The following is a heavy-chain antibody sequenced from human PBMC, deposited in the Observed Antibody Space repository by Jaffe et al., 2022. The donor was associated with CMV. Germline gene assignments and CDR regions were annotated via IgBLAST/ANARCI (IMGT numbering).Heavy chain of an antibody. Sequence: QVQLVQSGAEVKKPGASVKVSCKASGYTFTSYAMHWVRQAPGQRLEWMGWINAGNGNTKYSQKFQGRVTITRDTSASTAYMELSSLRSEDTAVYYCARDRDSSGYGTVGYDYWGQGTLVTVSS. CDR1: GYTFTSYA. J-gene: IGHJ4*02. V-gene: IGHV1-3*01. D-gene: IGHD3-22*01. CDR2: INAGNGNT. CDR3: ARDRDSSGYGTVGYDY.